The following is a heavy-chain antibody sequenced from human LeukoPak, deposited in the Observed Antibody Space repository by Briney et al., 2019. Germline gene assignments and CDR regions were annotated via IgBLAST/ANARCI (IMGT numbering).Heavy chain of an antibody. CDR2: IYYSGST. D-gene: IGHD6-13*01. CDR1: GGSLSSYY. CDR3: ARGHSAAGALNWFDP. Sequence: SETLSLTCTVSGGSLSSYYWSWIRQPPGKGLEWIGYIYYSGSTNYNPSLKSRVTISLDTSKNQFSLKLNSVTAADTAVYYCARGHSAAGALNWFDPWGQGTLVTVSS. V-gene: IGHV4-59*01. J-gene: IGHJ5*02.